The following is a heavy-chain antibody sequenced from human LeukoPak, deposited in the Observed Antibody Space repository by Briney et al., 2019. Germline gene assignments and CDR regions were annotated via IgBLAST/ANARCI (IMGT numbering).Heavy chain of an antibody. CDR1: GYTFTSYY. CDR2: INPSGGST. D-gene: IGHD2-2*01. Sequence: ASVKVSCKASGYTFTSYYMHWVRQAPGQGLEWMGIINPSGGSTSYAQKFQGRVTMTRDTSTSTVYMELSSLRSEDTAVYYSARDIVVVPAAPGGWFDPWGQGTLVTVSS. CDR3: ARDIVVVPAAPGGWFDP. V-gene: IGHV1-46*01. J-gene: IGHJ5*02.